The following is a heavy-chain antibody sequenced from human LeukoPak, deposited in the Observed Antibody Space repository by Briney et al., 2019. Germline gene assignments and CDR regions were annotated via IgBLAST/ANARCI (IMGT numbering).Heavy chain of an antibody. CDR1: GFTFSNYV. V-gene: IGHV3-23*01. CDR3: AKRVQYDDSHYCIFDY. Sequence: PGGSLRLSCAASGFTFSNYVVNGVRQAPGKGLEWVSTIDANAVGTYYADSVKGRFTISRDNSKNTLYLQMSSLRAEDTAVYYCAKRVQYDDSHYCIFDYWGQGTLVTVSS. CDR2: IDANAVGT. D-gene: IGHD3-22*01. J-gene: IGHJ4*02.